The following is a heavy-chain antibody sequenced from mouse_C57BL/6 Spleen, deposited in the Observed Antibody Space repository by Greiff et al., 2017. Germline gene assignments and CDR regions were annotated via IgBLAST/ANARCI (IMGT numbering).Heavy chain of an antibody. CDR1: GFNIKDDY. CDR2: IDPENGDT. D-gene: IGHD2-10*02. V-gene: IGHV14-4*01. CDR3: TCRLVAY. J-gene: IGHJ3*01. Sequence: EVQLQQSGAELVRPGASVKLSCTASGFNIKDDYMHWVKQRPEQGLEWIGWIDPENGDTEYATKFKGKATITADTSSNTAYLQLSSLTSEDTAVYYSTCRLVAYWGQGTLLTVSA.